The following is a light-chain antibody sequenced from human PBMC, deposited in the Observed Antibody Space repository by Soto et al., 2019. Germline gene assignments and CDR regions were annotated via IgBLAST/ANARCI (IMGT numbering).Light chain of an antibody. V-gene: IGLV2-14*01. CDR3: SSYTSSSTGV. J-gene: IGLJ1*01. CDR2: DVS. Sequence: QSVLTQPASVSGSPGQSITISCTGTSSDVGGYNYVSWYQQHPGKAPKLMIYDVSNRPSGVSNRFSGSKSGNTASLTISGLQAEDEAAYYCSSYTSSSTGVFGTGTKVTVL. CDR1: SSDVGGYNY.